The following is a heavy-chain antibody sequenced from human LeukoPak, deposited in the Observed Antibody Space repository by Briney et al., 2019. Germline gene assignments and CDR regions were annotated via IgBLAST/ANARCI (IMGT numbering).Heavy chain of an antibody. Sequence: ASVKVSCKASGYTFTTYYLHWVRQAPGQGLEGMGIINPSGTSTTYAQKFQGRVTMTIDTSTSTVYMELSSLRSEDTAMYYCARGPPGRVYDSSKKGLFDPWGQGTLVTVSS. CDR1: GYTFTTYY. D-gene: IGHD3-22*01. V-gene: IGHV1-46*01. CDR3: ARGPPGRVYDSSKKGLFDP. CDR2: INPSGTST. J-gene: IGHJ5*02.